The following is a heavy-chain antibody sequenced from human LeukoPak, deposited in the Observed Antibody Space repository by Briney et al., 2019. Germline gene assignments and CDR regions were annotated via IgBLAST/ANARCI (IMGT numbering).Heavy chain of an antibody. V-gene: IGHV4-59*01. J-gene: IGHJ4*02. CDR2: ISYSGYT. Sequence: PPETLSLTCTVSGGSISSDYWSWIRQPPGKGLEWIGYISYSGYTKYNPSLKSRVTISVDTSKNQFSLKLSSVTAADTAVYYCARGPGTSGLSYYFDSWGRGTLVTVSS. D-gene: IGHD1-26*01. CDR3: ARGPGTSGLSYYFDS. CDR1: GGSISSDY.